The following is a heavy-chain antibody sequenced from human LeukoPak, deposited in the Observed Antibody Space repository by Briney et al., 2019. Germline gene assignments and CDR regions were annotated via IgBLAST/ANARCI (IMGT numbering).Heavy chain of an antibody. D-gene: IGHD3-10*01. CDR2: IRHDGSTI. Sequence: GGSLRLSCAASGFSFSSYGMHWVRQAPGKGLEWVAFIRHDGSTINYADSVKGRFTISRDSSRNTLDLQMNSLRVEDTAVYYCAREGYYGSGSYYRGDAFDIWGQGTMVTVSS. CDR3: AREGYYGSGSYYRGDAFDI. J-gene: IGHJ3*02. CDR1: GFSFSSYG. V-gene: IGHV3-30*02.